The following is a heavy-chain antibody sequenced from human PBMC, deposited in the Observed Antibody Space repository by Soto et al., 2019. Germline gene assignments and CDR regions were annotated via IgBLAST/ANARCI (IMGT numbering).Heavy chain of an antibody. CDR2: ITGNGGT. V-gene: IGHV3-23*01. J-gene: IGHJ4*02. CDR3: AKDAPGSGWLSDY. Sequence: GGSLRLSCAASGFTFRMYAMSWVRQAPGKGLEWVSTITGNGGTSYADFVRGRFTISRDNSKNTLYLQMNSLRAEDTAVYYCAKDAPGSGWLSDYWGQGTLVTVSS. D-gene: IGHD3-22*01. CDR1: GFTFRMYA.